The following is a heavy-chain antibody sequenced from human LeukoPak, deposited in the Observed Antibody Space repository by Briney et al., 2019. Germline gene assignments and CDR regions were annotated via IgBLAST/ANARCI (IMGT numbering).Heavy chain of an antibody. D-gene: IGHD4-17*01. CDR1: GGSFSGYY. CDR3: ARGDYGASYWFDP. CDR2: INHSGST. J-gene: IGHJ5*02. V-gene: IGHV4-34*01. Sequence: PSETLSLTCAVYGGSFSGYYWSWIRQPPGKGLEWIGEINHSGSTNYNPSLMSRVTISVDTSKNQFSLKLSSVTAADTAVYYCARGDYGASYWFDPWGQGTLVTVSS.